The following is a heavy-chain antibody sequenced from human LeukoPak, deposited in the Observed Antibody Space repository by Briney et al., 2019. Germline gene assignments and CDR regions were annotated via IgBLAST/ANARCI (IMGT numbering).Heavy chain of an antibody. Sequence: PGGSLRLSCAASGFTFSSYAMHWVRQAPGKGLEWVAVISYDGSNKYNTDSVKGRFTISRDNSKNTLYLQMNSLRAEDTAVYYCARAVEQTTFADYNYYIDVWGKGATVTVSS. CDR2: ISYDGSNK. D-gene: IGHD1-1*01. J-gene: IGHJ6*03. V-gene: IGHV3-30*04. CDR1: GFTFSSYA. CDR3: ARAVEQTTFADYNYYIDV.